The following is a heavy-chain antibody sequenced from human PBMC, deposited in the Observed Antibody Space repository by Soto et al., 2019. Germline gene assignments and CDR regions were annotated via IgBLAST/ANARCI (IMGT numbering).Heavy chain of an antibody. CDR1: GYTFISYG. J-gene: IGHJ3*02. Sequence: QVQLVQSGAEVKKPGASVKVSCKASGYTFISYGISWVRQAPGQGLEWMGWISAYNGNTNYAPKVQGRVTMTTDTSTSTAYSELKSLRSDDTAVYYCARDLVPGRMVRRVSAFDIWGQGTMVTVSS. CDR3: ARDLVPGRMVRRVSAFDI. D-gene: IGHD3-10*01. V-gene: IGHV1-18*04. CDR2: ISAYNGNT.